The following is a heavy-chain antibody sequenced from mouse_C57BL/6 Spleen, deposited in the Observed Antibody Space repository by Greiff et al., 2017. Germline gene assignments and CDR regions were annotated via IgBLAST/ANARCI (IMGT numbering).Heavy chain of an antibody. CDR2: ISSGGSYT. CDR3: ARRGDDDYRFDY. D-gene: IGHD2-4*01. V-gene: IGHV5-6*01. Sequence: EVQLVESGGDLVKPGGSLKLSCAASGFTFSSYGMSWVRQTPDKRLEWVATISSGGSYTYYPDSVKGRVTISRDNAKNTLYLQMSSLKSEDTAMYYCARRGDDDYRFDYWGQGTTLTVSS. J-gene: IGHJ2*01. CDR1: GFTFSSYG.